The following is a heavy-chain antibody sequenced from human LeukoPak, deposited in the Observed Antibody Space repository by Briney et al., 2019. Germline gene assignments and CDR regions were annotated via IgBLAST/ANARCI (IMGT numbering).Heavy chain of an antibody. J-gene: IGHJ6*02. CDR3: TRDLMDYDVSTGLHHYYMDV. Sequence: GGSLRLSCAASGFTFSSYAMHWVRQDPRKGLVWVSLINGDGRNINYADSVRGRFTISRDSAKNTLFLQMNTLRVEDTAVYYCTRDLMDYDVSTGLHHYYMDVWGQGTTVTVSS. D-gene: IGHD3-9*01. CDR2: INGDGRNI. CDR1: GFTFSSYA. V-gene: IGHV3-74*01.